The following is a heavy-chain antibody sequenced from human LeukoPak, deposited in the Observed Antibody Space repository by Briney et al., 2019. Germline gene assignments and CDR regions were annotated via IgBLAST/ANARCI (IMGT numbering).Heavy chain of an antibody. D-gene: IGHD6-13*01. CDR3: AKASSAGDSSSWNY. V-gene: IGHV3-23*01. CDR1: GFTFSSYG. Sequence: GGSLRLSCAASGFTFSSYGMSWVRQAPGKGLEWVSAISGSGGSTYYADSVKGRFTISRDNSKKTLHLQMNSLRAEDTAIYYCAKASSAGDSSSWNYWGQGILVTVSS. J-gene: IGHJ4*02. CDR2: ISGSGGST.